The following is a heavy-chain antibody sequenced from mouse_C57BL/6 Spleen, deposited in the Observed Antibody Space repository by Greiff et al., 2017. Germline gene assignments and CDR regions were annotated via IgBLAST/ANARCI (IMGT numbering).Heavy chain of an antibody. CDR3: ARSYDFRYFDV. V-gene: IGHV1-82*01. CDR2: IYPGDGDT. D-gene: IGHD2-4*01. J-gene: IGHJ1*03. CDR1: GYAFSSSW. Sequence: QVQLQQSGPELVKPGASVKISCKASGYAFSSSWMNWVKQRPGKGLEWIGRIYPGDGDTNYNGKFKGKATLTADKSSSTAYMQLSSLTSEDSAVYFCARSYDFRYFDVWGTGTTVTVSS.